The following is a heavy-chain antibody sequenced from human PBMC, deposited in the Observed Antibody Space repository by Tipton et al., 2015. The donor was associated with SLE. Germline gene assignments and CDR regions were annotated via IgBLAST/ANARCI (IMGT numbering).Heavy chain of an antibody. D-gene: IGHD2-2*02. CDR2: IYQSGST. Sequence: GLVKPSGTLSLTCAVSGGSISSSNWWSWVRQPPGKGLEWIGDIYQSGSTNYNPSLKSRVTLSVDKSKNQFSLKLSSVTAADTAVYYCARGGYCRSTSCYRFASWGQGTLVTVTS. V-gene: IGHV4-4*02. J-gene: IGHJ5*02. CDR3: ARGGYCRSTSCYRFAS. CDR1: GGSISSSNW.